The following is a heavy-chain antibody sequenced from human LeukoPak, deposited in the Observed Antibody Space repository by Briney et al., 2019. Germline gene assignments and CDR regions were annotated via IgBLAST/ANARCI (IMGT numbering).Heavy chain of an antibody. CDR2: FDPEDGEA. D-gene: IGHD3-10*01. CDR1: GYTLTELS. Sequence: ASVKVSCKVSGYTLTELSMHWVRQAPGKGLEWMGGFDPEDGEAIYAQKFQGRVTMTEDTSTDTAYMELGSLRSEDTAVHYCATDPMARSRYNWFDPWGQGTLVTVSS. CDR3: ATDPMARSRYNWFDP. V-gene: IGHV1-24*01. J-gene: IGHJ5*02.